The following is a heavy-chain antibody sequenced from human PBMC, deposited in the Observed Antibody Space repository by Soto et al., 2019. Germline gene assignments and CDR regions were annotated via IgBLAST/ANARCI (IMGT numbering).Heavy chain of an antibody. J-gene: IGHJ5*02. CDR2: ISGSGGST. D-gene: IGHD3-22*01. CDR3: AKDRGSSGYYYVSWFDP. Sequence: PGGSLSLSCAASGFTFSSYAMSWVRQAPGKGLEWVSAISGSGGSTYYADSVKGRFTISRDNSKNTLYLQMNSLRAEDTAVYYCAKDRGSSGYYYVSWFDPWGQGTLVTVSS. V-gene: IGHV3-23*01. CDR1: GFTFSSYA.